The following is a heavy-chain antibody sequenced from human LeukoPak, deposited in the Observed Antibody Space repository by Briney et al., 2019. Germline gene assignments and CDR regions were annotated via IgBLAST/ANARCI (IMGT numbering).Heavy chain of an antibody. V-gene: IGHV4-59*01. CDR2: IYYSGST. J-gene: IGHJ4*02. CDR1: NYSISSGYY. CDR3: ARDTGQEVDY. D-gene: IGHD3-10*01. Sequence: SETLSLTCTVSNYSISSGYYWAWIRQPPGKGLEWIGYIYYSGSTNYNPSLKSRVTISVDTSKNQFSLKLSSVTAADTAVYYCARDTGQEVDYWGQGTLVTVSS.